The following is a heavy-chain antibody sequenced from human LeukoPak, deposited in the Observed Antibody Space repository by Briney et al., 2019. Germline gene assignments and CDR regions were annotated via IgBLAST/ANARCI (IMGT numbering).Heavy chain of an antibody. CDR1: GFTFSSYG. Sequence: GGSLRLSCAASGFTFSSYGMHWVRQAPGKGLEWVAVISYDGSNKYYADSVKGRFTISRDNSKNTLYLQMNSLRAEDTAVYYCAEDSAQYFDYWGQGTLVTVSS. D-gene: IGHD3-10*01. V-gene: IGHV3-30*18. J-gene: IGHJ4*02. CDR2: ISYDGSNK. CDR3: AEDSAQYFDY.